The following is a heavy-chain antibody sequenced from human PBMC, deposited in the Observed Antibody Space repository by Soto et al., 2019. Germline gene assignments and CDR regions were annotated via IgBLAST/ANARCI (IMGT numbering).Heavy chain of an antibody. CDR3: ARFSGTTAGVYFDY. CDR2: IIPIFGTA. V-gene: IGHV1-69*06. D-gene: IGHD1-1*01. CDR1: GGTFSSYA. Sequence: SVKVSCKASGGTFSSYAISWVRQAPGQGLEWMGGIIPIFGTANYAQKFQGRVTITADKSTSTAYMELSSLRSADTAVYYCARFSGTTAGVYFDYWGQGTLVTVSS. J-gene: IGHJ4*02.